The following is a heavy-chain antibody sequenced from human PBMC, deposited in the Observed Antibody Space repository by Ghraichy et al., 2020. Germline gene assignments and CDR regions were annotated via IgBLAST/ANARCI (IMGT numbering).Heavy chain of an antibody. V-gene: IGHV3-74*01. J-gene: IGHJ5*02. CDR3: ARGVPYDILTGFCCAP. CDR2: INSDGSTT. Sequence: GESLNISCATSGFTFSNYWMHWVRQAPGKGLVWVSRINSDGSTTTYADSVQGRFTISRDNAKNTLYLQMNSLRDEDTAVYYCARGVPYDILTGFCCAPWGQGTLVTVSS. CDR1: GFTFSNYW. D-gene: IGHD3-9*01.